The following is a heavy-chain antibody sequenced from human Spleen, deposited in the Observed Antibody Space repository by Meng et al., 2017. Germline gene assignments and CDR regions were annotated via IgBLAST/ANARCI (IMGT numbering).Heavy chain of an antibody. CDR3: ARLVSGSYDYNCFDP. J-gene: IGHJ5*02. CDR1: GDSISSGDYY. CDR2: IYYSGST. V-gene: IGHV4-30-4*08. D-gene: IGHD1-26*01. Sequence: LRLSCNVYGDSISSGDYYWTWIRQHPGKGLEWIGYIYYSGSTSYNPSLKSRVTISVDTSKNQFSLKLTSVTAADTAVYYCARLVSGSYDYNCFDPWGQGTLVTVSS.